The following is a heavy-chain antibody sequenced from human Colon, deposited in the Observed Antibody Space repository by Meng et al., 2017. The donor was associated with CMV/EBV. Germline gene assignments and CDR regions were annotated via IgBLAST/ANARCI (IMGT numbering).Heavy chain of an antibody. J-gene: IGHJ4*02. CDR1: YSFTNYY. CDR2: IAPSRGTT. CDR3: ARDPLAAGTGAYFDY. D-gene: IGHD6-13*01. Sequence: YSFTNYYVHWVRQAPGQGLGWMGIIAPSRGTTTFAQNFRGRVSMTRDTSIDTLYMELSDLTSEDTGVYYCARDPLAAGTGAYFDYWGQGSLVTVSS. V-gene: IGHV1-46*01.